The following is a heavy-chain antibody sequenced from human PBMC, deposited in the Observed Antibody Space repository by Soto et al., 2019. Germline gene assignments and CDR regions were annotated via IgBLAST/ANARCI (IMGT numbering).Heavy chain of an antibody. CDR1: GGTFSSYA. J-gene: IGHJ2*01. CDR2: IIPIFGTA. V-gene: IGHV1-69*01. CDR3: ARNVVVTATHYWYFDL. D-gene: IGHD2-21*02. Sequence: QVQLVQSGAEVKKPGSSVKVSCKASGGTFSSYAISWVRQAPGQGLEWMGGIIPIFGTANYAQEFQGRVTITADESTSTAYMELSSLRSEDTAVYYCARNVVVTATHYWYFDLWGRGTLVTVSS.